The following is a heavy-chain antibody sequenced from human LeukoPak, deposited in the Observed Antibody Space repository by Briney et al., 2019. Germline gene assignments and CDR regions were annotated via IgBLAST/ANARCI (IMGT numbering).Heavy chain of an antibody. D-gene: IGHD3-22*01. CDR2: ICDSGRTI. CDR3: ARDLLGDYDHSGYYDK. CDR1: GFTFSSYA. J-gene: IGHJ4*02. Sequence: SGGSLRLSCAASGFTFSSYAMSWVRQAPGKGLEWVSYICDSGRTIYYADSVKGRFTISRDNARNSVYLQMNNLRAEDTAVYYCARDLLGDYDHSGYYDKWGQGTLVTVSS. V-gene: IGHV3-48*04.